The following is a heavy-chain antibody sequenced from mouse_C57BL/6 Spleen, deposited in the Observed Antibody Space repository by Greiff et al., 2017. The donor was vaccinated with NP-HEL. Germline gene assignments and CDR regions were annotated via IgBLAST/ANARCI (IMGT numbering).Heavy chain of an antibody. D-gene: IGHD2-10*01. CDR3: ARSSYGNYLDY. CDR2: ISSGSSTI. V-gene: IGHV5-17*01. J-gene: IGHJ2*01. CDR1: GFTFSDYG. Sequence: EVHLVESGGGLVKPGGSLKLSCAASGFTFSDYGMHWVRQAPEKGLEWVAYISSGSSTIYYADTVKGRFTISRDNAKNTLFLQMTSLRSEDTAMYYCARSSYGNYLDYWGQGTTLTVSS.